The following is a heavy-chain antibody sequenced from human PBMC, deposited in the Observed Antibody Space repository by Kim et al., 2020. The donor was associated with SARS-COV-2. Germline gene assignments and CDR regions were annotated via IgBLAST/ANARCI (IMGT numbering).Heavy chain of an antibody. CDR1: GFTFSSYA. D-gene: IGHD1-26*01. J-gene: IGHJ6*01. Sequence: GGSLRLSCAASGFTFSSYAMSWFRQAPGKGLQWVSSLSGTGTFTYYTDSLKGRFTVSRDNAKHSLYLQMNSLRVEDTAVYYFAILVKTHLSYYY. V-gene: IGHV3-21*01. CDR3: AILVKTHLSYYY. CDR2: LSGTGTFT.